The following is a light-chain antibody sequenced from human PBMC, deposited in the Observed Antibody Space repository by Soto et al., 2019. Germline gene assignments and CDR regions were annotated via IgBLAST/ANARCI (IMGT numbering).Light chain of an antibody. CDR2: DTS. CDR1: QSISNK. CDR3: QERNVWTPFT. J-gene: IGKJ5*01. Sequence: EIVMTQSPATLSVSPGERATLSCRASQSISNKLAWYQHKPGRAPRLLIYDTSTRVAGIPARFTGSGSGTDFTLAIRSVPSKDFEVYSGQERNVWTPFTLGQGTRLEI. V-gene: IGKV3-15*01.